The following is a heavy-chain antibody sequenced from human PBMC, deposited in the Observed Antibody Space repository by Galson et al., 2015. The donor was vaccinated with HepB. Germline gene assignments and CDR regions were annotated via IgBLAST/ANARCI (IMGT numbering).Heavy chain of an antibody. CDR1: GFTFSNAW. CDR3: TTPPGVTTSYYYYGMDV. V-gene: IGHV3-15*01. Sequence: SLRLSCAASGFTFSNAWMSWVRQAPGKGLEWVGRIKSKTDGGTTDYAAPVKGRFTISRDDSKNTLYLQMNSLKTEDTAVYYCTTPPGVTTSYYYYGMDVWGQGTTVTVSS. J-gene: IGHJ6*02. D-gene: IGHD4-17*01. CDR2: IKSKTDGGTT.